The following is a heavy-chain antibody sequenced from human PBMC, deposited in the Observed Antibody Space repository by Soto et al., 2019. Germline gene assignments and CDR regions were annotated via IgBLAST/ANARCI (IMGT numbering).Heavy chain of an antibody. Sequence: PSETLSLTCTVSGGSISSSSYYWGWIRQPPGKGLEWIVSIYYSGSTNYNPSLKSRVTISVDTSKNQFSLKLSSVTAADTAVYYCARHDDILTGWGVSEGMDVWGQGTTVTVSS. CDR2: IYYSGST. D-gene: IGHD3-9*01. J-gene: IGHJ6*02. V-gene: IGHV4-39*01. CDR3: ARHDDILTGWGVSEGMDV. CDR1: GGSISSSSYY.